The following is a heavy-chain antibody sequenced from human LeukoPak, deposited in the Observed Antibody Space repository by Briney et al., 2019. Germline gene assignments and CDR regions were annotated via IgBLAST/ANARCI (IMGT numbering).Heavy chain of an antibody. V-gene: IGHV3-30-3*01. D-gene: IGHD2/OR15-2a*01. CDR1: GLTFSGFA. Sequence: PGGSLRLSCVASGLTFSGFALFWVRQAPGKGLEWVAVMSYDGTTKNYADSVKGRFTISRDNAKNTVYLQMNSLRAEDTAVYYCVSFYETYWGRGTLVTVSS. CDR3: VSFYETY. CDR2: MSYDGTTK. J-gene: IGHJ4*02.